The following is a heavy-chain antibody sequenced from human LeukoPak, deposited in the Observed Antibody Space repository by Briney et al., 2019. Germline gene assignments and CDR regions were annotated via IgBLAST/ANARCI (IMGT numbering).Heavy chain of an antibody. CDR1: GGSISSGGYS. Sequence: SQTLSLTCAVSGGSISSGGYSWSWIRQPPGKGLEWIGYIYHSGSTYYNPSLKSRVTISVDRSENQFSLKLSSVTAADTAVYYCARLSGYGDNWFDPWGQGTLVTVSS. CDR3: ARLSGYGDNWFDP. CDR2: IYHSGST. J-gene: IGHJ5*02. V-gene: IGHV4-30-2*01. D-gene: IGHD3-3*01.